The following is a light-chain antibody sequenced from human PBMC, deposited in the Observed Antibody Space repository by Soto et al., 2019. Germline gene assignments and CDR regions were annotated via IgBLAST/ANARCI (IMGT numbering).Light chain of an antibody. V-gene: IGKV3D-15*01. CDR2: GAF. Sequence: EIVMTQSPATLSVSRGERATLSCRANQAISSNLAWYQQKPGQAPRLLIYGAFNRATGIPARFSGSGSGTEFTLTISSLQSEDFAVYYCQQYNNWPPITFGQGTRLEIK. J-gene: IGKJ5*01. CDR3: QQYNNWPPIT. CDR1: QAISSN.